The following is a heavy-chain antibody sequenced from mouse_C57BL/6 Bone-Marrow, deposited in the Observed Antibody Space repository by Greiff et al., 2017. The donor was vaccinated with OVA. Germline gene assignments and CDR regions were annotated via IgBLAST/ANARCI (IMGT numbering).Heavy chain of an antibody. CDR1: GYTFPRYW. J-gene: IGHJ4*01. CDR3: ERRNYDDYDVGYAMDY. V-gene: IGHV1-53*01. D-gene: IGHD2-4*01. Sequence: QVQLQQPRTELVKPGASVKLSCKASGYTFPRYWMHWVKQRPGHGLEWIGNINPSNGGTNYHEKFKSKATMTVDKSSSTADMQLSSLTSEDSAVYYCERRNYDDYDVGYAMDYWGQGTSVTVSS. CDR2: INPSNGGT.